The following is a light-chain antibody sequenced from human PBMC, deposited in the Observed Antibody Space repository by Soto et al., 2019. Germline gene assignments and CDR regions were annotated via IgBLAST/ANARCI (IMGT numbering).Light chain of an antibody. V-gene: IGKV1-5*01. J-gene: IGKJ1*01. CDR2: DAS. CDR3: QQYNSYSPT. CDR1: QSISSY. Sequence: DIQMTQSPSSLSASVGDRVTITCRASQSISSYLNWYQQKPGKAPKLLIYDASSLESGVPSRFSGSGSGTEFTLTISSLQPDDFATYYCQQYNSYSPTFGQGTKV.